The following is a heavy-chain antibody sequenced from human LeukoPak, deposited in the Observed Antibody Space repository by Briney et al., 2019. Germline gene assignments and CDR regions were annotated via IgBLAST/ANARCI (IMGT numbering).Heavy chain of an antibody. D-gene: IGHD4-11*01. J-gene: IGHJ4*02. CDR2: IYYSGST. CDR1: GGSINSYY. V-gene: IGHV4-59*01. Sequence: SETLSLTRTVSGGSINSYYWSWIRQPPGKGLEWIGYIYYSGSTNHNPSLKSRVTMSVDTSKNQFPLKLSSVTAADTAVYYCARIRYSNYSLDYWGRGTLVTVSS. CDR3: ARIRYSNYSLDY.